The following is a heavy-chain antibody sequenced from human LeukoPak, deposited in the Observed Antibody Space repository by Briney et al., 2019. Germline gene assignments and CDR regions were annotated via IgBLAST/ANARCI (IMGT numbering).Heavy chain of an antibody. D-gene: IGHD5-18*01. CDR2: INTKSGEI. CDR3: ARRGYNYGPKKTYLHYYYMDV. Sequence: ASVKVSCKSSGYTFTVYYIHWVRQAPGQGLEWMGWINTKSGEINYGQHFQGRVTMTRDTSISTAYMELSRLRADDTAIFYCARRGYNYGPKKTYLHYYYMDVWGTGTTVTVSS. V-gene: IGHV1-2*02. CDR1: GYTFTVYY. J-gene: IGHJ6*03.